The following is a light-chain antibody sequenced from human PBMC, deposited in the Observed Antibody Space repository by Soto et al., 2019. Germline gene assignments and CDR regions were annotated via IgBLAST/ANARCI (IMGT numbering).Light chain of an antibody. J-gene: IGKJ4*01. CDR2: ATS. CDR1: QDISSD. V-gene: IGKV1-6*01. Sequence: AIQMTQFPSSLSASVGDRVTITCRASQDISSDLGWYQQRPGKAPQLLIYATSSLQSGVPSRFSGSGSGTDFTLTITSLQPEDCATYHCLQDNKYPLTFGGGTKVEI. CDR3: LQDNKYPLT.